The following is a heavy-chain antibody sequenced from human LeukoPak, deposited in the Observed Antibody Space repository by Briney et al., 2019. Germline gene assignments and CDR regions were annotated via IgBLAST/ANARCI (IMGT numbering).Heavy chain of an antibody. CDR2: ISSSSSYI. V-gene: IGHV3-21*01. CDR3: ARDGTTVTTGGWFDP. Sequence: PGGSLRLSCAASGFTFSSYSMNWVRQAPGKGLEWVSSISSSSSYIYYADSVKGRFTISRDNAKNSLYLQMNSLRAEDTVVYYCARDGTTVTTGGWFDPWGQGTLVTVSS. D-gene: IGHD4-11*01. CDR1: GFTFSSYS. J-gene: IGHJ5*02.